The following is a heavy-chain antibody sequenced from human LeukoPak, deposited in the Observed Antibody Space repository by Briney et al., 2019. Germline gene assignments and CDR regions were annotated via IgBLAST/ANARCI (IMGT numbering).Heavy chain of an antibody. CDR1: GFTFSSYW. Sequence: GGSLRLSCAASGFTFSSYWVHWVRQAPGKGLEWVARINSDGSTINHADSVRGRFTISRDNAENTLYLQMSSLRAEDTAIYFCARAAYHRFDYWGQGTLVTVSS. J-gene: IGHJ4*02. CDR3: ARAAYHRFDY. CDR2: INSDGSTI. D-gene: IGHD2-2*01. V-gene: IGHV3-74*01.